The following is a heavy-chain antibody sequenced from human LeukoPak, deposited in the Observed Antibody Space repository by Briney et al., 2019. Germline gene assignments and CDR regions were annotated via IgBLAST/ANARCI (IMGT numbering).Heavy chain of an antibody. CDR2: INYSGGT. Sequence: SETLSLTCAVSGGSISNYYLNWIRQPPGKGLEWLGYINYSGGTNYNPSLKSRVTISIDTSKNQFSLKLSSVTAADTAVYYCARDYFTSYYYYGMDVWGQGTTVTVSS. J-gene: IGHJ6*02. D-gene: IGHD2/OR15-2a*01. CDR1: GGSISNYY. V-gene: IGHV4-59*01. CDR3: ARDYFTSYYYYGMDV.